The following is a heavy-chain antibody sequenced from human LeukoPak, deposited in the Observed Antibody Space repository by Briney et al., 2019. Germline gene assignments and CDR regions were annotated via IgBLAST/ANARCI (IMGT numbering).Heavy chain of an antibody. J-gene: IGHJ4*02. CDR3: ASGRGGWTGVTAMVMTHFDY. CDR1: GGSISSYY. CDR2: IYYSGST. V-gene: IGHV4-59*01. Sequence: TSETLSLTCTVSGGSISSYYWSWIRQPPGKGLEWIGYIYYSGSTNYNPSLKSRVTISVDTSKNQFSLKLSSVTAADTAVYYCASGRGGWTGVTAMVMTHFDYWGQGTLVTVSS. D-gene: IGHD5-18*01.